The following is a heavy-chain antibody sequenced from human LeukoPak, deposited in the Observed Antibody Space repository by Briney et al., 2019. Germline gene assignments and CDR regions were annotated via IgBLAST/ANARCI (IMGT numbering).Heavy chain of an antibody. CDR3: ARSGNYRFDY. J-gene: IGHJ4*02. D-gene: IGHD1-26*01. CDR1: GDIVSSDSVV. CDR2: TYYRSKWYS. V-gene: IGHV6-1*01. Sequence: SRTLSLTCAISGDIVSSDSVVWNWIRQSPSRGLEWLGRTYYRSKWYSDYAVSVKSRITINPDTSKNQFSLHLNSVTPEDTAVYYCARSGNYRFDYWGQGTLVTVSS.